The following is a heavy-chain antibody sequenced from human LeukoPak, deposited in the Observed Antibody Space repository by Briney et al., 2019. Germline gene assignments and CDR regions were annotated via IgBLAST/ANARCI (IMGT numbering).Heavy chain of an antibody. D-gene: IGHD6-6*01. Sequence: SETLSLTCSVSGGSISSGNYYWSWIRQPAGKGLEWMGRIYTSGSTNYNPSLKRRLTMSVDTSKNQFSLKLSSVTAADTAVYYCAMSIVMDADDAFDIWGQGTLVTVSS. CDR2: IYTSGST. CDR3: AMSIVMDADDAFDI. J-gene: IGHJ3*02. CDR1: GGSISSGNYY. V-gene: IGHV4-61*02.